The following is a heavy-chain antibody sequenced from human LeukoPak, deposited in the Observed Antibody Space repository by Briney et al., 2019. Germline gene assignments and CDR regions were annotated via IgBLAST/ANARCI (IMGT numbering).Heavy chain of an antibody. Sequence: PSETLSLTCTVSGGSISSRNYYWGWIRQPPGKGLEWIGSIYYSGSTYYNPSLKSRVTISVDTSKNQFSLKLSSVTAADTAVYYCARHPRRTSAYSSGWSPRGYYFDYWGQGTLVTVSS. CDR2: IYYSGST. J-gene: IGHJ4*02. D-gene: IGHD6-19*01. CDR1: GGSISSRNYY. CDR3: ARHPRRTSAYSSGWSPRGYYFDY. V-gene: IGHV4-39*07.